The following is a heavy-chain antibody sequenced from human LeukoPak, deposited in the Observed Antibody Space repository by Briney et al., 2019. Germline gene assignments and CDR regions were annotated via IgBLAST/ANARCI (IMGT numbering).Heavy chain of an antibody. Sequence: ASVKVPCKASGGTFSSYAISWVRQAPGQGLEWMGGIIPIFGTANYAQKFQGRVTITTDESTSTAYMELSSLRSEDTAVYYCAAMATTLLGLFDYWGQGTLVTVSS. CDR2: IIPIFGTA. V-gene: IGHV1-69*05. J-gene: IGHJ4*02. D-gene: IGHD5-24*01. CDR3: AAMATTLLGLFDY. CDR1: GGTFSSYA.